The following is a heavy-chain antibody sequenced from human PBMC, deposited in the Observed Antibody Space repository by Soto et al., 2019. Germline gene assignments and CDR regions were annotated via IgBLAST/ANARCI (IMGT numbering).Heavy chain of an antibody. Sequence: QVQLQESGPGLVKPSETLSLTCSVSGGSISNHYWSWLRQPPGKGLEWIGYIYYNWNTNYNPSLKSRVTMSVDTSRNQISLKLTTVTAADTAVYYCTRANWYSEYWGQGTLGTVSS. CDR3: TRANWYSEY. D-gene: IGHD7-27*01. CDR2: IYYNWNT. J-gene: IGHJ4*02. CDR1: GGSISNHY. V-gene: IGHV4-59*11.